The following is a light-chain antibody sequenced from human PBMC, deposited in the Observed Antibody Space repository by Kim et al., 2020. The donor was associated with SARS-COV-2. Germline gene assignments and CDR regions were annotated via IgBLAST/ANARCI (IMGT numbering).Light chain of an antibody. CDR3: QQYNNWPPLN. Sequence: EIVMTQSPVTLSVSPGERATLSCRASQSVSSNLAWYQQKPGQAPRLLIYGASTRATGIPARFSGSGSGTEFTLTISSLQSEDFAVYYCQQYNNWPPLNFGGGTKVDIK. CDR2: GAS. J-gene: IGKJ4*01. V-gene: IGKV3-15*01. CDR1: QSVSSN.